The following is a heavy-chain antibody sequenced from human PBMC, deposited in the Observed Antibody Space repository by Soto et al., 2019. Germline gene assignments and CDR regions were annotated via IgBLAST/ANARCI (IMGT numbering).Heavy chain of an antibody. CDR2: INHSGST. CDR1: GGSFSGYY. J-gene: IGHJ4*02. V-gene: IGHV4-34*01. CDR3: ARDKITGPFDY. Sequence: QVQLQQWGAGLLKPSETLSLTCAVYGGSFSGYYWTWIRQPPGTGLEWIGEINHSGSTNYNPSLKSRVTISVDTLQNQLSLKLTSVTAADTAVYYCARDKITGPFDYWGQGTLVTVSS. D-gene: IGHD2-8*02.